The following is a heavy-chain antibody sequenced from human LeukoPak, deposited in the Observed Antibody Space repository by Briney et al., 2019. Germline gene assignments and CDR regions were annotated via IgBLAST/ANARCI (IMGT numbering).Heavy chain of an antibody. CDR1: GYSITNNYY. V-gene: IGHV4-38-2*02. CDR2: IYHSGRT. D-gene: IGHD3-10*01. J-gene: IGHJ4*02. CDR3: ARERPRCDSGSYSKSLGY. Sequence: SETLSLTCTVSGYSITNNYYWDWIRQPPGKGLEWIASIYHSGRTYYNPALKSRVTISVDTSKNQFSLKVTSVTAADTAVYYCARERPRCDSGSYSKSLGYWGQGFLVTVSS.